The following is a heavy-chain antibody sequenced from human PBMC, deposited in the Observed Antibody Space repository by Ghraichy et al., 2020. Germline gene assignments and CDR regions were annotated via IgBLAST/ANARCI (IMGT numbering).Heavy chain of an antibody. J-gene: IGHJ4*02. V-gene: IGHV1-69*13. Sequence: SVKVSCKASGGTFSSYAISWVRQAPGQGLEWMGGIIPIFGTANYAQKFQGRVTITADESTSTAYMELSSLRSEDTAVYYCARGPGYSYGFGFFDYWGQGTLVTVSS. CDR1: GGTFSSYA. D-gene: IGHD5-18*01. CDR2: IIPIFGTA. CDR3: ARGPGYSYGFGFFDY.